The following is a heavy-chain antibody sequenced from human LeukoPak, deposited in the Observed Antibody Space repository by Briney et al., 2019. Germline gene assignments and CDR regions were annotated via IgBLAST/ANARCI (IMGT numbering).Heavy chain of an antibody. D-gene: IGHD3-3*01. CDR3: AREAIVFGVVHYYYYMDV. Sequence: QSGGSLRLSCAASGFTFSNYAMHWVRQAPGKGLEYVSAISSNGNGTYYANSVKGRFTISRDNSKNTLYLQMGSLRADDMAVYYCAREAIVFGVVHYYYYMDVWGKGTTVTVSS. CDR1: GFTFSNYA. J-gene: IGHJ6*03. V-gene: IGHV3-64*01. CDR2: ISSNGNGT.